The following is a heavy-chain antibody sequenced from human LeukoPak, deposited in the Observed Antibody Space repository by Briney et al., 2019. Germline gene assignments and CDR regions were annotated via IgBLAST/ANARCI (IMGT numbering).Heavy chain of an antibody. CDR2: IIPIFGTA. D-gene: IGHD3-22*01. Sequence: SVEVSCKASGGTFSSYAISWVRQAPGQGLEWMGGIIPIFGTANYAQKFQGRVTITTDESTSTAYMELSSLRSEDTAVYYCARGFYDSSAFDYWGQGTLVTVSS. CDR1: GGTFSSYA. J-gene: IGHJ4*02. V-gene: IGHV1-69*05. CDR3: ARGFYDSSAFDY.